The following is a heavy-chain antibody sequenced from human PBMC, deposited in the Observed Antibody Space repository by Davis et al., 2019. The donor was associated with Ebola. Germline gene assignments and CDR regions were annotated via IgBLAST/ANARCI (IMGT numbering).Heavy chain of an antibody. CDR3: ARDFSGDYAGY. V-gene: IGHV3-30-3*01. Sequence: PGGSLRLSCAASGFSFSSFAMHWVRQAPGKGLEWVAVISYDGSKRYYADSVKGRFTISRDNSRNTLSLKMNSLRTEDTAVYYCARDFSGDYAGYWGQGALVTVSS. CDR2: ISYDGSKR. D-gene: IGHD4-17*01. CDR1: GFSFSSFA. J-gene: IGHJ4*02.